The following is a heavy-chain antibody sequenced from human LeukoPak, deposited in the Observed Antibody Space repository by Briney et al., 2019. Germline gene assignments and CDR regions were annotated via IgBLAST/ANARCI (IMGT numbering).Heavy chain of an antibody. CDR1: GYSFTSYW. J-gene: IGHJ5*02. V-gene: IGHV5-51*01. D-gene: IGHD4-23*01. Sequence: GESLKISCKGSGYSFTSYWIGWVRQMPGKGLEWMGIIYPGDSDTRYSPSFQGQVTISADKSISTAYLQWSSLKASDTAMYYCDVRSPSFNGGITNWFDPWGQGTLVTVSS. CDR3: DVRSPSFNGGITNWFDP. CDR2: IYPGDSDT.